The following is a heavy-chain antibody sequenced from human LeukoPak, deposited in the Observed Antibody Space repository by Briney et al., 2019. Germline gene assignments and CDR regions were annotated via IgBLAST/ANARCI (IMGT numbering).Heavy chain of an antibody. D-gene: IGHD2/OR15-2a*01. CDR3: AQTLSHYYYYMDV. Sequence: GGSLRLSCAASGFTFSSYAMHWVRQAPGKGLEWVAVISYDGSNKYYADSVKGRFTISRDNSKNTLYLRMNSLRAEDTAVYYCAQTLSHYYYYMDVWGKGTTVTVSS. V-gene: IGHV3-30*01. J-gene: IGHJ6*03. CDR1: GFTFSSYA. CDR2: ISYDGSNK.